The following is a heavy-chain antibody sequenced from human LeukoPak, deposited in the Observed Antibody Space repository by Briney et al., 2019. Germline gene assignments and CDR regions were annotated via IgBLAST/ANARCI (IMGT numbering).Heavy chain of an antibody. CDR1: GFTFSSYA. D-gene: IGHD6-6*01. J-gene: IGHJ4*02. V-gene: IGHV3-23*01. Sequence: GGSLRLSCAASGFTFSSYAMSWVRQAPGKGLEWVSAITGSGGSTYYADSVKGRFTISRDNSKDTLYVQMNSLRAGDTAVYYCAKGSSSSRPYYFDYWGQGTLVTVSS. CDR2: ITGSGGST. CDR3: AKGSSSSRPYYFDY.